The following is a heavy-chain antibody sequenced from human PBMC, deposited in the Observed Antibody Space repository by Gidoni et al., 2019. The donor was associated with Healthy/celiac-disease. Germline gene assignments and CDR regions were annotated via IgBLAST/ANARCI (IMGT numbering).Heavy chain of an antibody. J-gene: IGHJ5*02. CDR3: ARANCSSTSCPGGFDP. D-gene: IGHD2-2*01. Sequence: GGTNYAQKFQGRVTMTRDTSISTAYMALSRLRSDDTAVYYCARANCSSTSCPGGFDPWGQGTLVTVSS. V-gene: IGHV1-2*02. CDR2: GGT.